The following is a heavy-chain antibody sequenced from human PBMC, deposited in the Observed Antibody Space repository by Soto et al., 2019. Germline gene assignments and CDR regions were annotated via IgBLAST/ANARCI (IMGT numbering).Heavy chain of an antibody. CDR3: ARRLVVLTSDWFDP. V-gene: IGHV1-18*01. CDR2: ISVYNGNT. CDR1: GYTFVNYD. J-gene: IGHJ5*02. D-gene: IGHD2-15*01. Sequence: QVQLVQSGAEVKKPGASVKVSCKASGYTFVNYDISWVRQAPGQGLEWMGWISVYNGNTNYAQKVQGRVTMTTDTSTSPAYMELRSLRSDDTAVYYCARRLVVLTSDWFDPWGQGTLVTVSS.